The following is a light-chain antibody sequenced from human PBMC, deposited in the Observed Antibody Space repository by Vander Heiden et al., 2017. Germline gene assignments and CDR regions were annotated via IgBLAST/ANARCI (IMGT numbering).Light chain of an antibody. Sequence: EIVMTQSPATLSVSPGERATLSCRASQSVSSNLAWYQQKPGQAPRLLIDGASNRATGIPARFSGSGSGTEFTLTISSLQSEDCAVYYCQQYNNWWTFGQGTKVEIK. CDR2: GAS. CDR3: QQYNNWWT. J-gene: IGKJ1*01. V-gene: IGKV3-15*01. CDR1: QSVSSN.